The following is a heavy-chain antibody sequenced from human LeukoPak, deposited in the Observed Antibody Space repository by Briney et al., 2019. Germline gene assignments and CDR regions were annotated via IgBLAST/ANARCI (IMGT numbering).Heavy chain of an antibody. CDR3: ARDVGDGYDLGGYFDY. D-gene: IGHD5-24*01. J-gene: IGHJ4*02. CDR1: GFTFSSYG. Sequence: GGSLRLSCAASGFTFSSYGMHWVRQAPGKGLEWVAVIWYDGSNKYYADSVKGRFTISRDNSKNTLYLQMSSLRAEDTAVYYCARDVGDGYDLGGYFDYWGQGTLVTVSS. V-gene: IGHV3-33*01. CDR2: IWYDGSNK.